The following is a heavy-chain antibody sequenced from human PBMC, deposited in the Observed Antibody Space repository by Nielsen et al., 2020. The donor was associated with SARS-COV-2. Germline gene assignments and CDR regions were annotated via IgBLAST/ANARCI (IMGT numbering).Heavy chain of an antibody. CDR2: ISGSGGST. J-gene: IGHJ3*02. Sequence: VRQAPGKGLEWVSAISGSGGSTYYADSVKGRFTISRDNSKNTLYPQMNSLRAEDTAVYYCAKGGRGSYRSGAFDIWGQGTMVTVSS. CDR3: AKGGRGSYRSGAFDI. D-gene: IGHD1-26*01. V-gene: IGHV3-23*01.